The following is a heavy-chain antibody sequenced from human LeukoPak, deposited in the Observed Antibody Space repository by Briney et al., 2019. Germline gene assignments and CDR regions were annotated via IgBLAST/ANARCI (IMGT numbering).Heavy chain of an antibody. D-gene: IGHD5-24*01. CDR3: ARAYGDGYNFNDY. V-gene: IGHV4-59*13. CDR2: IYYSGST. CDR1: GGSFSSYY. Sequence: SETLSLTCIVSGGSFSSYYWSWIRQPPGKGLEWIAYIYYSGSTNYNPSLKSRVTISLDTSKNQFSLKLSSVTAADTAVYYCARAYGDGYNFNDYWGQGTLVTVSS. J-gene: IGHJ4*02.